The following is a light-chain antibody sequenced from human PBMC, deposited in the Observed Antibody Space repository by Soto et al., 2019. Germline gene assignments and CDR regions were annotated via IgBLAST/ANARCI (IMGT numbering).Light chain of an antibody. CDR3: QQYASSPRT. J-gene: IGKJ1*01. CDR1: QSVSSNF. V-gene: IGKV3-20*01. Sequence: EIVLTQSPGTLSLSPGERATLSFRASQSVSSNFLAWYQQKPGQAPRLLISGASSRATGIPARFSGSGSGTDFTLTISSLEPEDFAVYYCQQYASSPRTFGQGTKVDIK. CDR2: GAS.